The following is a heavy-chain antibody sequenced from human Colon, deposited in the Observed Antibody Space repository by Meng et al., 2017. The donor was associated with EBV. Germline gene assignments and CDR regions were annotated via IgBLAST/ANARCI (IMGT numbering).Heavy chain of an antibody. J-gene: IGHJ4*02. CDR2: ISYIGST. CDR3: VHYIRFGEAIVPPGSAN. CDR1: GACGTSSSSA. D-gene: IGHD3-16*02. V-gene: IGHV4-39*01. Sequence: QRHASGPGHLNPSGPLSLTGPVLGACGTSSSSAWGWTRQPPGRVLECVASISYIGSTYYNPSLKSLVTISADTAKNQCSLSLTSVTAEDTAVYYCVHYIRFGEAIVPPGSANWGQGTLVTVSS.